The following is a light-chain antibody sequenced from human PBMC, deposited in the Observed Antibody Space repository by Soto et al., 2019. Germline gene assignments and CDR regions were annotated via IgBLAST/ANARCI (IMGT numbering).Light chain of an antibody. CDR2: EVT. Sequence: QSALTQPASVSGSPGQSVTIPCTGTNSDLGNYKYVSWYQQYPGKPPQLLIYEVTNRPLGVSNRFSGSKSGNTASLTISGLQAEDEADYYCSSYTTTITVFGGGTKVTVL. CDR3: SSYTTTITV. CDR1: NSDLGNYKY. V-gene: IGLV2-14*01. J-gene: IGLJ3*02.